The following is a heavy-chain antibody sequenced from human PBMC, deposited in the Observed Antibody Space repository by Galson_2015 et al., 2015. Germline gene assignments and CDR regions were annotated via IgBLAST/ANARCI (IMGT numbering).Heavy chain of an antibody. D-gene: IGHD2-15*01. V-gene: IGHV3-73*01. J-gene: IGHJ4*02. CDR3: TRDMRTLDY. Sequence: SLRLSCAASGFTFSDPAIHWVRQASGNGLEWVGRIRSKANNYGTGYAASVKGRFTISRDDSKNTAYLQMNSLKTEDTAVYFCTRDMRTLDYWGQGTLVTVPS. CDR2: IRSKANNYGT. CDR1: GFTFSDPA.